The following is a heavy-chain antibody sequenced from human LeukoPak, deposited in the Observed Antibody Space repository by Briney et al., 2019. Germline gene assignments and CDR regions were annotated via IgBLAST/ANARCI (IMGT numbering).Heavy chain of an antibody. CDR3: ARSKMATITADY. CDR2: ISSSSSYI. CDR1: GSTFSSYS. J-gene: IGHJ4*02. D-gene: IGHD5-24*01. Sequence: GGSLRLSCAASGSTFSSYSMNWVRQAPEKGLEWVSSISSSSSYIYYADSVKGRFTISRDNAKNSLYLQMNSLRAEDTAVYYCARSKMATITADYWGEGPLVTVSS. V-gene: IGHV3-21*01.